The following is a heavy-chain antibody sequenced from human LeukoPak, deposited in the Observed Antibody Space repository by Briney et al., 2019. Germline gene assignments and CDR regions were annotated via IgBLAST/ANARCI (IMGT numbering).Heavy chain of an antibody. CDR3: ARPTVTSRAPDAFDI. V-gene: IGHV5-51*01. Sequence: GASLKISSKASGYSFTSYWIGWVRQMPGKGLEGMGIISPGVCDTRYSQSFQGQVTISADKSISTAYLPGSSLKDSDTAMYYCARPTVTSRAPDAFDIWGQGTMVTVSS. D-gene: IGHD4-17*01. CDR1: GYSFTSYW. J-gene: IGHJ3*02. CDR2: ISPGVCDT.